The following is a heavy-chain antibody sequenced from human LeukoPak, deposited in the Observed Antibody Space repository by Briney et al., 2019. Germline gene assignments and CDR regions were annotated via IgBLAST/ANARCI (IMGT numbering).Heavy chain of an antibody. V-gene: IGHV3-23*01. J-gene: IGHJ4*02. Sequence: QPGGSLRLSCAASGFTFSSYAMSWVRQAPGKGLEWVSAISGSGGSTYYADSVKGRFTISRDNSKNSLYLQMNSLRAEDTAVYYCATFGGYFDWLFPPDYWGQGTLVTVSS. CDR2: ISGSGGST. CDR1: GFTFSSYA. D-gene: IGHD3-9*01. CDR3: ATFGGYFDWLFPPDY.